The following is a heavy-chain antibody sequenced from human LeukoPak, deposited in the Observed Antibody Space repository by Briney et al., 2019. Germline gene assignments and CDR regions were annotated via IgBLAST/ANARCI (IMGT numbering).Heavy chain of an antibody. V-gene: IGHV3-30*02. CDR3: ANGDCRGGRCSSGAH. CDR2: TRDDASKT. Sequence: PGGSLRLPCTGSGFTFRSYGMHWVRQAPGKGLEWVAYTRDDASKTWYGGSVKGRFTISRDNSKNTLYLHMNSVRGEDTAMYYCANGDCRGGRCSSGAHWGQGTLVTVSS. D-gene: IGHD2-15*01. J-gene: IGHJ4*02. CDR1: GFTFRSYG.